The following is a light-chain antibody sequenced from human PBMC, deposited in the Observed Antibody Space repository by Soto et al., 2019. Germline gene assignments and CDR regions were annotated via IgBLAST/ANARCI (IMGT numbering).Light chain of an antibody. CDR2: EVN. J-gene: IGLJ1*01. CDR3: SSYAGYNKFCV. V-gene: IGLV2-8*01. CDR1: SSDVGGYNY. Sequence: QSVLTQPPSASGSPGQSVTISCTGTSSDVGGYNYVSWYQQHPGKAPKLMIYEVNKRPSGVPDRFSGSKSGNTASLTVSGLQAEDEADYYCSSYAGYNKFCVFGTGTKLTVL.